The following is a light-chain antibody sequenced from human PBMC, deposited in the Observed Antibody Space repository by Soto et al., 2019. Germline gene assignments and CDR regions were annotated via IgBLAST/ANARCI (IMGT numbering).Light chain of an antibody. V-gene: IGKV1-9*01. J-gene: IGKJ5*01. CDR3: QQVNPYPIT. Sequence: DFQLTQSPSFLSASVGDRVTITCRASQDMSSDLVWYHQKPGKAPNILIYRTSTLQSGVPSMFSGSQSGTEFTLTISSLQPEDFATYYCQQVNPYPITFGQGTRLEIK. CDR1: QDMSSD. CDR2: RTS.